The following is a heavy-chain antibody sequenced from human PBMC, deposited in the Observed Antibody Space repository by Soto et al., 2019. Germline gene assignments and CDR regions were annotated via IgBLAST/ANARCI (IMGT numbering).Heavy chain of an antibody. CDR2: INDSGNN. D-gene: IGHD3-10*01. Sequence: QVQLQQWGAGLLKPSETLSLTCAVYGGSFSGYQWSWIRQTPGKGLEWIGEINDSGNNNYNPSLKSRVTILLDTPKKQISLKLSSVTAADTAVYYCARGLILWFGELSRRGGYYYCMDVWGKGTTVIVSS. CDR1: GGSFSGYQ. CDR3: ARGLILWFGELSRRGGYYYCMDV. J-gene: IGHJ6*03. V-gene: IGHV4-34*01.